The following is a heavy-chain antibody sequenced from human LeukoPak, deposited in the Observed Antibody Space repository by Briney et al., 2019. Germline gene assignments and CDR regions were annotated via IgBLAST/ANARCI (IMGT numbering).Heavy chain of an antibody. CDR2: IYSGGST. J-gene: IGHJ4*02. CDR1: GFTFSMYA. D-gene: IGHD2-2*01. CDR3: AKDRSGVPTATFDY. Sequence: PGGSLRLSCAVSGFTFSMYAMAWVRQAPGKGLEWVSVIYSGGSTYYADSVKGRFTISRDNSKNTLYLQMNSLRAEDTAVYYCAKDRSGVPTATFDYWGQGTLVTVSS. V-gene: IGHV3-23*03.